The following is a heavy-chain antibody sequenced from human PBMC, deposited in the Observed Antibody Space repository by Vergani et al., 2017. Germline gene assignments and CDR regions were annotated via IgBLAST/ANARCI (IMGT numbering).Heavy chain of an antibody. D-gene: IGHD6-13*01. CDR1: GDSVSSNSAA. CDR3: ARDYEIAIAAAGTPYGMDV. V-gene: IGHV6-1*01. CDR2: TYYRSKWYN. J-gene: IGHJ6*02. Sequence: QVQLQQSGPGLVKPSQTLSLTCAISGDSVSSNSAAWNWNRQSPSRGLEWLGRTYYRSKWYNDYAVSVKSRITINPDTSKNQFSLQLNSVTPEDTAVYYCARDYEIAIAAAGTPYGMDVWGQGTTVTVSS.